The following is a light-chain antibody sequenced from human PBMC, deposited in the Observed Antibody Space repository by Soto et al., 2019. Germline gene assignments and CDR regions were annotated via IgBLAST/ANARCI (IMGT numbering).Light chain of an antibody. CDR3: AAWDDSLNGHVV. V-gene: IGLV1-44*01. Sequence: QSALTQPPSASGTPGQRLSISCSGSNSNIGKNTVNWYQQLPRTAPKLLIYSNNQRPSGVPDRFSGSKSGTSASPAISGLQSEDEADYYCAAWDDSLNGHVVFGGGTQLTVL. CDR1: NSNIGKNT. CDR2: SNN. J-gene: IGLJ2*01.